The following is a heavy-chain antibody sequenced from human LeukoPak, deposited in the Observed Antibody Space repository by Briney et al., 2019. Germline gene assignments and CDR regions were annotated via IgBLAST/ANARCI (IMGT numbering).Heavy chain of an antibody. CDR1: GFTFSSYW. CDR2: INTDGSST. CDR3: ARESDLAAAVDY. D-gene: IGHD6-13*01. Sequence: GGSLRLSCAASGFTFSSYWMHWVRQAPGKGLVWVSRINTDGSSTSYADSVKGRFTISRDNAKNTPYLQMNSLRAEDTAVYYCARESDLAAAVDYWGQGTLVTVSS. V-gene: IGHV3-74*01. J-gene: IGHJ4*02.